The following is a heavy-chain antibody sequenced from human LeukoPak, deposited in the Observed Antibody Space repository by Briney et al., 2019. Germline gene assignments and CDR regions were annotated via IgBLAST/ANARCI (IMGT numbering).Heavy chain of an antibody. J-gene: IGHJ4*02. D-gene: IGHD3-22*01. Sequence: HPGGSLRLSCAASGFSFSNYAMSWVRQAPARGPEWVSSIRGGGETFYADSVKGRFTISRDNSKNTLYLQMNSLRAEDTAVYYCAKPGRGHYYDSSGYYYDYWGQGTLVTVSS. CDR1: GFSFSNYA. V-gene: IGHV3-23*01. CDR2: IRGGGET. CDR3: AKPGRGHYYDSSGYYYDY.